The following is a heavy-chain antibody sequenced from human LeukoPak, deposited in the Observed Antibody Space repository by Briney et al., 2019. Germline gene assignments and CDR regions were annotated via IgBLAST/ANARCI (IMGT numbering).Heavy chain of an antibody. CDR2: ISSSSSYI. CDR3: ARRAGAYSHPYDY. V-gene: IGHV3-21*04. D-gene: IGHD4/OR15-4a*01. CDR1: GFTFSSYA. Sequence: GRSLRLSCAASGFTFSSYAMHWVRQAPGKGLEWVSSISSSSSYIYYADSVKGRFTISRDNAKNSLYLQMNSLRAEDTAVYYCARRAGAYSHPYDYWGQGTLVTVSS. J-gene: IGHJ4*02.